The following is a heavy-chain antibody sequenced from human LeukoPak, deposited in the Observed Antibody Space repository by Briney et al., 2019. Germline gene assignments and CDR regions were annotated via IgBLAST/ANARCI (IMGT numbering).Heavy chain of an antibody. CDR3: ARLGSGSSVQDY. CDR1: GGTFSSYA. Sequence: SVKVSCKASGGTFSSYAISWVRQAPGQGLEWMGGIIPIFGTANYAQKFQGRVTITADESTSTAYMELSSLRSEDTAVYYCARLGSGSSVQDYWGQGTLVTVSS. CDR2: IIPIFGTA. D-gene: IGHD1-26*01. J-gene: IGHJ4*02. V-gene: IGHV1-69*13.